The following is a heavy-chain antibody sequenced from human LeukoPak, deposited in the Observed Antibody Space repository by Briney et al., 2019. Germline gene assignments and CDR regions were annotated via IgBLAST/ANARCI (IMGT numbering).Heavy chain of an antibody. CDR1: GGSFSGYY. CDR2: INHSGST. V-gene: IGHV4-34*01. J-gene: IGHJ4*02. CDR3: ARGRGYSYGPRVDY. D-gene: IGHD5-18*01. Sequence: SETLSLTCAVYGGSFSGYYLSWIRQPPGKGLEWIGEINHSGSTNYNPSLKSRVTISVDTSKNQFSLKLSSVTAADTAVYYCARGRGYSYGPRVDYWGQGTLVTVSS.